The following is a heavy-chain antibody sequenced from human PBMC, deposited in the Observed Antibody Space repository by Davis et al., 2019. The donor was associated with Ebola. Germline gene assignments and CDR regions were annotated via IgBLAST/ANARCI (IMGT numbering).Heavy chain of an antibody. Sequence: MPSETLSLTCTVSGGSVSSGSYYWSWIRQPPGKGLEWIGYIYYSGSTNYNPSLKSRVTISVDTSKNQFSLKLSSVTAADTAVYYCARDSISDAFDIWGQGTMVTVSS. J-gene: IGHJ3*02. D-gene: IGHD3-9*01. CDR1: GGSVSSGSYY. CDR3: ARDSISDAFDI. V-gene: IGHV4-61*01. CDR2: IYYSGST.